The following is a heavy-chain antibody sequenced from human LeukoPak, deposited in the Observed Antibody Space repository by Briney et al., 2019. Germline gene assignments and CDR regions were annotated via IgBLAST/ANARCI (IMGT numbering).Heavy chain of an antibody. CDR1: GGSISSTSYY. V-gene: IGHV4-39*01. CDR2: IYYSGST. D-gene: IGHD3-10*01. J-gene: IGHJ2*01. Sequence: SETLSLTCTVSGGSISSTSYYWGWIRQPPGKGLEWIGSIYYSGSTYHNPSLKSRVTISVDTSKNQFSLELSSVTAADTAVYYCARSPAGVWYFDLWGRGTLVTVSS. CDR3: ARSPAGVWYFDL.